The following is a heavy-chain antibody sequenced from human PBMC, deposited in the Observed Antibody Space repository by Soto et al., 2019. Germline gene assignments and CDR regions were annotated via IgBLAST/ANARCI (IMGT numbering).Heavy chain of an antibody. J-gene: IGHJ5*02. Sequence: PSETLSLTCTVSGGSISSSSYYWGWIRQPPGKGLEWIGSIYYSGSTYYNPSLKSRVTISVDTSKNQFSLKLSSVTAADTAVYYCARHSLTYYYDSSGYYEMHRWFDPWGQGTLVTVPQ. V-gene: IGHV4-39*01. CDR2: IYYSGST. CDR3: ARHSLTYYYDSSGYYEMHRWFDP. CDR1: GGSISSSSYY. D-gene: IGHD3-22*01.